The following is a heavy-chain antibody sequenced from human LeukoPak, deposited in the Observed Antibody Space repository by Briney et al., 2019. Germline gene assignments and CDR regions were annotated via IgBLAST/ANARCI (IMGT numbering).Heavy chain of an antibody. Sequence: ASVNVSCKASGYTFTDYYIHWVRQAPRRGLEWVGWNNPNSGGTIYAQKFRGRVTMARDTSISTAYMELSRLRADDTAVYYCARVDDSSGYQIDYWGQGTLVTVSS. CDR3: ARVDDSSGYQIDY. D-gene: IGHD3-22*01. J-gene: IGHJ4*02. CDR1: GYTFTDYY. V-gene: IGHV1-2*02. CDR2: NNPNSGGT.